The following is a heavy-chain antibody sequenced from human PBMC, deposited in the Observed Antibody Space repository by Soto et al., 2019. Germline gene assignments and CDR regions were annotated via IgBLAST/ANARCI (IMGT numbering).Heavy chain of an antibody. CDR3: ARGSGYSKWEYYFDY. CDR2: INAGNGNT. D-gene: IGHD4-4*01. Sequence: GASVKVSCKASGYTFTSYAMHWVRQAPGQRLEWMGWINAGNGNTKYSQKFQGRVTITRDTSASTAYMELSSLRSEDTAVYYCARGSGYSKWEYYFDYWGQGTLVTVSS. CDR1: GYTFTSYA. V-gene: IGHV1-3*01. J-gene: IGHJ4*02.